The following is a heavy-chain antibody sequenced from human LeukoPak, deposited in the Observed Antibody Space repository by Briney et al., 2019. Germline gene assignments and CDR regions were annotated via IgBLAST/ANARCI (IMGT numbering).Heavy chain of an antibody. CDR3: ARTPGSAYYPYYYMDV. D-gene: IGHD6-19*01. J-gene: IGHJ6*03. CDR1: GGSISTYY. Sequence: PSETLSLTCTVSGGSISTYYWSWVRQPPGQGLEGIGFIYDSGSTHYNPSLKSRVTISVDTSKNQFSLNLNSVTAADTAEYFCARTPGSAYYPYYYMDVWGKGTTVTVSS. CDR2: IYDSGST. V-gene: IGHV4-59*01.